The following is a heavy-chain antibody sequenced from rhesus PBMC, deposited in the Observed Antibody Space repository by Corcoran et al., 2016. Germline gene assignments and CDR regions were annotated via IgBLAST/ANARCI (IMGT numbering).Heavy chain of an antibody. V-gene: IGHV3S4*01. Sequence: EVQLVESGGGLVQPGGSLRLSCAASGFTFSDYYMSWVRQAPGKGLEWVSSIISAINYIYYADSVKGRLPISRDNAKNSLSLQMNSLKTEDTAVYYCTRGIAADSVLFDYWGQGVLVTVSS. J-gene: IGHJ4*01. CDR2: IISAINYI. D-gene: IGHD6-19*01. CDR1: GFTFSDYY. CDR3: TRGIAADSVLFDY.